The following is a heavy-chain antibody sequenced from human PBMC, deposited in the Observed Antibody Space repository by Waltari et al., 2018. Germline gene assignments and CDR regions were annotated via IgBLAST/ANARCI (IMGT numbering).Heavy chain of an antibody. V-gene: IGHV4-59*01. Sequence: QVQLQESGPGLVKPSETLSLTCTVSGGYSSRYYWAWLRQPPGKGLDWIGYLSYSGTTNYDPSLKSRVTISVDTSKNQFSLKLSSVTAAETAVYYCARGLGYCSSNRCFDACDIWGQGTMVTVSS. CDR2: LSYSGTT. CDR3: ARGLGYCSSNRCFDACDI. CDR1: GGYSSRYY. D-gene: IGHD2-2*01. J-gene: IGHJ3*02.